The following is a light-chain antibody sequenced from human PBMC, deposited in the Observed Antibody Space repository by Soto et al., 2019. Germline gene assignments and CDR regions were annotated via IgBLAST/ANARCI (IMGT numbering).Light chain of an antibody. CDR2: GAF. J-gene: IGKJ4*01. Sequence: EIVMTQSPATLSVSPGEGATLSCWASQSVAGNLAWYQQKPGQAPRLLIYGAFTKATAIPATFSGSGSGTEFTLTITSLQSADFAVYYCQQYNKWPLTFGGGTKVEIK. CDR3: QQYNKWPLT. CDR1: QSVAGN. V-gene: IGKV3-15*01.